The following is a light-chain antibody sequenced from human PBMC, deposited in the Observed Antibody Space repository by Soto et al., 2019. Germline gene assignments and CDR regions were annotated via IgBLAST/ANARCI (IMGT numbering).Light chain of an antibody. CDR1: QSVSSY. J-gene: IGKJ1*01. CDR3: QQRSSWWT. Sequence: EIVLTQSPATLSLSPAERATLSCRASQSVSSYLAWYQQKPGQAPRLLIYDASNRATGIPARFSGSGSGTDFNLTISSLEPEDFAVYYCQQRSSWWTFGQGTKVEIK. V-gene: IGKV3-11*01. CDR2: DAS.